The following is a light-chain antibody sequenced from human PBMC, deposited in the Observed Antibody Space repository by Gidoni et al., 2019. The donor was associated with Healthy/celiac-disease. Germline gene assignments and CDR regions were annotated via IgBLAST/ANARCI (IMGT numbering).Light chain of an antibody. J-gene: IGKJ4*01. CDR1: QSVSRH. Sequence: EIVMTQSPATLSVSPGERATLSCRASQSVSRHLAWYQQKPGQAPRLRIYGASTRATGIPARFSGSGSGTEFTLTISSLQSEDFAVYYCQQYNNWPPLTFGGGTKVEIK. CDR3: QQYNNWPPLT. V-gene: IGKV3-15*01. CDR2: GAS.